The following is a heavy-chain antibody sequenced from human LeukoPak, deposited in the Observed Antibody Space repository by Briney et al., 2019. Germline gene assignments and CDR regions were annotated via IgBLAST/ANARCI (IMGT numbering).Heavy chain of an antibody. CDR1: GFTFSTYW. CDR2: INQDGSEK. D-gene: IGHD3-10*01. J-gene: IGHJ5*02. Sequence: PGESLRLSCDASGFTFSTYWMTWVRQAPGKGLEWVATINQDGSEKYYMDSMQGRFIISRDNAKNSLHLHMNSLRAEDTAVYYCVKPYYFSSGSLTWGQGSLVTVSS. CDR3: VKPYYFSSGSLT. V-gene: IGHV3-7*01.